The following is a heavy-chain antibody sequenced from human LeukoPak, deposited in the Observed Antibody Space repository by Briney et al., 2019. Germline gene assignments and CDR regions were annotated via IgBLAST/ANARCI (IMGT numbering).Heavy chain of an antibody. Sequence: PGRSLRLSCAASGFTFYDYAMHWVRQAPGKGLEWVSGISWNSGSIGYADSVKGRFTISRDNAKNSLYLQMNSLRAEDTAVYYCARDLPAHAYYYYYGMDVWGQGTTVTVSS. CDR1: GFTFYDYA. CDR3: ARDLPAHAYYYYYGMDV. CDR2: ISWNSGSI. V-gene: IGHV3-9*01. J-gene: IGHJ6*02.